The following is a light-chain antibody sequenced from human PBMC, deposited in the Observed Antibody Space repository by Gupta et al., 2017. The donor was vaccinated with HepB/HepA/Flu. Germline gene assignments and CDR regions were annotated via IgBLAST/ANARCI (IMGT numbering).Light chain of an antibody. CDR2: DNN. CDR1: SSNIGNNY. J-gene: IGLJ2*01. CDR3: GTWDSSLSAVV. Sequence: SVLTQPPSVSAAPGQKVTISCSGSSSNIGNNYVSWYQQLPGTAPKLLIYDNNKRPSGIPDRFSGSKSGTSATLSITGLQTGDEADYYCGTWDSSLSAVVFGGGTKLTVL. V-gene: IGLV1-51*01.